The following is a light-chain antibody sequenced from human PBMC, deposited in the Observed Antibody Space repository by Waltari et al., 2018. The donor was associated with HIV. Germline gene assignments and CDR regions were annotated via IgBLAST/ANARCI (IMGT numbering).Light chain of an antibody. Sequence: QSVLTQPPSVSAAPGQKVTISCSGTISNIGKNYVSWYQQLPGTAPKLLIYDNNKRPSGIPDRFSGSKSGTSATLGITGLQAGDEADYFCGTWDSSLSAVVFGGGTKLTVL. CDR1: ISNIGKNY. CDR3: GTWDSSLSAVV. CDR2: DNN. V-gene: IGLV1-51*01. J-gene: IGLJ2*01.